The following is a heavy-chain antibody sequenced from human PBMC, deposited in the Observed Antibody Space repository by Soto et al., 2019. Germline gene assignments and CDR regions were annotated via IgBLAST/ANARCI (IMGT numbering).Heavy chain of an antibody. V-gene: IGHV3-15*07. CDR2: IKSKTDGGTT. Sequence: GGSLRLSCVGSGFTFSSYWMHWVRQAPGKGLEWVGRIKSKTDGGTTDYAAPVKGRFTISRDDSKNTLYLQMNSLKTEDTAVYYCTTAKYYYDSSGYYGWGQGTLVTVSS. CDR1: GFTFSSYW. CDR3: TTAKYYYDSSGYYG. J-gene: IGHJ4*02. D-gene: IGHD3-22*01.